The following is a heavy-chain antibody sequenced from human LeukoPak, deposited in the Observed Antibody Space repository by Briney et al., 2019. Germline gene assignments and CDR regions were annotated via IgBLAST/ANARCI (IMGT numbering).Heavy chain of an antibody. Sequence: GGSLRLSCAASGITFSSYAMHWVRQAPGKGLEWVAVISYDGSNKYYADSVKGRFTISRDNSKNTLYLQMNSLRAEDTAVYYCARETSYDSSGYSFDYWGQGTLVTVSS. CDR2: ISYDGSNK. J-gene: IGHJ4*02. CDR1: GITFSSYA. D-gene: IGHD3-22*01. CDR3: ARETSYDSSGYSFDY. V-gene: IGHV3-30-3*01.